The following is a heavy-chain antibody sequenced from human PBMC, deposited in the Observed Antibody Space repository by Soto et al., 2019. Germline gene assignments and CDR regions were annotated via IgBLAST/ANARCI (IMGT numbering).Heavy chain of an antibody. CDR3: ARSRGYSYGRLFDY. V-gene: IGHV1-2*02. CDR2: INPNSGGT. CDR1: GYTFTGYY. Sequence: ASVKVSCKASGYTFTGYYMHWVRQAPGQGLEWMGWINPNSGGTNYAQKFQGRVTMTRDTSISTAYMELSRLRSDDTAVYYCARSRGYSYGRLFDYWGQGTLVTVSS. J-gene: IGHJ4*02. D-gene: IGHD5-18*01.